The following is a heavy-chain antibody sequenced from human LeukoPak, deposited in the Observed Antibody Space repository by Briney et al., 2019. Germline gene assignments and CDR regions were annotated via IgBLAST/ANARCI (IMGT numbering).Heavy chain of an antibody. CDR1: GGSFSGYY. D-gene: IGHD4-17*01. V-gene: IGHV4-34*01. CDR2: INHNGST. J-gene: IGHJ6*03. CDR3: ARTLYGDYRYYYYYMDV. Sequence: PSETLSLTCAVYGGSFSGYYWSWVRQPPGKGLEWVGEINHNGSTNYNPSLKRRVTISVDTCKNQFSLKLSSVTAADTAVYYCARTLYGDYRYYYYYMDVWGKGTTVTVSS.